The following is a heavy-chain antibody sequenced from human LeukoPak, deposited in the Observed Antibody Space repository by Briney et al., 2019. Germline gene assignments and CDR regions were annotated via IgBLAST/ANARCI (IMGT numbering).Heavy chain of an antibody. D-gene: IGHD1-26*01. J-gene: IGHJ4*02. Sequence: SETLSLTCTVSGGSLSSSSYYWGWIRQPPGKGLEWLGSIYYSGSTYYNPSLKSRVTISVDTSKNQFSLKLSSVTAADTAVYYCARVEIEGSYYFDYWGQGTLVTVSS. V-gene: IGHV4-39*07. CDR3: ARVEIEGSYYFDY. CDR2: IYYSGST. CDR1: GGSLSSSSYY.